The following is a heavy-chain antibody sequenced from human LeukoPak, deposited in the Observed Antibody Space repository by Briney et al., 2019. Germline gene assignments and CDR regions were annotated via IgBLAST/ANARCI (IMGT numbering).Heavy chain of an antibody. J-gene: IGHJ5*02. CDR2: LYYSGIT. CDR3: ARRDPTYYYDSSGYYGNWFDP. CDR1: GGSISSGDYY. D-gene: IGHD3-22*01. Sequence: SETLSLTCTVSGGSISSGDYYWRWIRQPPGKGLEGFGYLYYSGITDYTPSLKSRVTISVDTSKNQFSLKLSSVTAADTAVYYCARRDPTYYYDSSGYYGNWFDPWGQGTLVTVSS. V-gene: IGHV4-30-4*08.